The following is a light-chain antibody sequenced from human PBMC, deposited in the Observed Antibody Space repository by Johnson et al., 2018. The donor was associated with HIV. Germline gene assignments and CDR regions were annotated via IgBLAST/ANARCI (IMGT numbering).Light chain of an antibody. CDR3: GTWDSSLSAEV. V-gene: IGLV1-51*02. J-gene: IGLJ1*01. CDR2: ENN. Sequence: QSVLTQPPSVSAAPGQKVTISCSGSSSNIGNNYVSWYQQLPGTAPKLLIYENNKRPSGIPDRFSGSKSGPSATLGITGLQTGDAADYYCGTWDSSLSAEVFGTGTKVTVL. CDR1: SSNIGNNY.